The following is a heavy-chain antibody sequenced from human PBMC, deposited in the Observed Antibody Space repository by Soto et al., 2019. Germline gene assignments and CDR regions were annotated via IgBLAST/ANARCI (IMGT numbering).Heavy chain of an antibody. Sequence: PSETLPLTCTVSGGSISSGGYYWSWIRQHPWKGLEWIGYIYYSGSTYYNPSLKSRVTISVDTSKNQFSLKLSSVTAADTAVYYCARGTMVRGVMTFAFDYWGQGTLVTVSS. CDR3: ARGTMVRGVMTFAFDY. V-gene: IGHV4-31*03. D-gene: IGHD3-10*01. CDR1: GGSISSGGYY. CDR2: IYYSGST. J-gene: IGHJ4*02.